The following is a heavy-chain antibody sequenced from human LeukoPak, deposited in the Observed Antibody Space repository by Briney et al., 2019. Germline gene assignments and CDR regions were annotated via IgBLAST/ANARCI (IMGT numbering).Heavy chain of an antibody. CDR2: ITNSGGST. Sequence: QAGGSLRLSCAASGFTFSNYAMSWVRQAPGKGLEWVSAITNSGGSTYYADSVKGRFTISRDNFKNTLYLQMNSLRAEDTAVYYCAKILQWEHDFWGQGTLVTVSS. CDR1: GFTFSNYA. V-gene: IGHV3-23*01. D-gene: IGHD1-26*01. CDR3: AKILQWEHDF. J-gene: IGHJ4*02.